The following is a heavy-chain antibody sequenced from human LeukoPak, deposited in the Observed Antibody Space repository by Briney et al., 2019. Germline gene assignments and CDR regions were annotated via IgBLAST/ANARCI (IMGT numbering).Heavy chain of an antibody. CDR2: INHSGST. D-gene: IGHD6-13*01. CDR3: AGGRMYSSSWYDIDY. CDR1: GGSFSGYY. Sequence: SETLSLTCAVYGGSFSGYYWSWIRQPPGKGLEWIGEINHSGSTNYNPSLKSRVTISVDTSKNQFSLKLSSVTAADTAVYYCAGGRMYSSSWYDIDYWGQGTLVTVSS. J-gene: IGHJ4*02. V-gene: IGHV4-34*01.